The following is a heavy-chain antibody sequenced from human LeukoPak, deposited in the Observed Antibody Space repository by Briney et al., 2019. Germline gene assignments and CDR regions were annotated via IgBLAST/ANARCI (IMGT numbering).Heavy chain of an antibody. CDR2: IYYSGTT. D-gene: IGHD3-16*01. Sequence: PSETLSLTCTVSGGSIRGYYWSWVRQPPGKGLEWIAYIYYSGTTNYNPSLKSRVTISLDTSKNQFSLKLSSVTAADTAVYYCAVGATHYYMDVWGKGTTVTVSS. V-gene: IGHV4-59*08. CDR3: AVGATHYYMDV. J-gene: IGHJ6*03. CDR1: GGSIRGYY.